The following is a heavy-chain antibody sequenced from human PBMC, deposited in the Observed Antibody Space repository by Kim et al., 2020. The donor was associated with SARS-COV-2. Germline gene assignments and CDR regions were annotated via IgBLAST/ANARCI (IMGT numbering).Heavy chain of an antibody. CDR3: ARSLYSSGWLDY. Sequence: DYAVSVKSRITINPDTSKNQFSLQLNSVTPEDTAVYYCARSLYSSGWLDYWGQGTLVTVSS. J-gene: IGHJ4*02. D-gene: IGHD6-19*01. V-gene: IGHV6-1*01.